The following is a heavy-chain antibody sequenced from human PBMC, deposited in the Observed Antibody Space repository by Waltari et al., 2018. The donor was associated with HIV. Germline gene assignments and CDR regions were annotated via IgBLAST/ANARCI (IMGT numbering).Heavy chain of an antibody. CDR1: GFSLSNARMG. V-gene: IGHV2-26*01. Sequence: QVTLKESGPVLVKPTETLTLTCTVSGFSLSNARMGVRWIRQPPGKALAWLAHIFSTDEKSYSTSLKSRLTISKDTSKSQVVLTMTNMDPVDTATYYCARVNTAKGFDPWGQGTLVTVSS. CDR3: ARVNTAKGFDP. J-gene: IGHJ5*02. D-gene: IGHD5-18*01. CDR2: IFSTDEK.